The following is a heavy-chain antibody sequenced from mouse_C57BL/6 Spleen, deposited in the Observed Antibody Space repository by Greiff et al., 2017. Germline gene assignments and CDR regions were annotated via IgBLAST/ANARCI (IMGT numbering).Heavy chain of an antibody. CDR1: GFTFSDYG. V-gene: IGHV5-17*01. D-gene: IGHD2-4*01. CDR3: ARGDYLYAMDY. CDR2: ISSGRSTI. J-gene: IGHJ4*01. Sequence: EVKLMESGGGLVKPGGSLKLSCAASGFTFSDYGMHWVRLAPEKGLEWVAYISSGRSTIYYADTVKGRFTISRDNAKNTLFLQMTILRSEDTAMYYCARGDYLYAMDYWGQGTSVTVSS.